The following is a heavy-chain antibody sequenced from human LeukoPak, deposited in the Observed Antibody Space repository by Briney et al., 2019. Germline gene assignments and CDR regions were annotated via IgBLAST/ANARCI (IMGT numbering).Heavy chain of an antibody. Sequence: PGRSLRLSCAASGFTFSSYGMHWVRQAPDKGLEWVAVISYDGSNKYYADSVKGRFTISRDNSKNTLYLQMNSLRAEDTAVYYCAKDEPRAVAGTGTDYWGQGTLVTVSS. J-gene: IGHJ4*02. D-gene: IGHD6-19*01. V-gene: IGHV3-30*18. CDR2: ISYDGSNK. CDR3: AKDEPRAVAGTGTDY. CDR1: GFTFSSYG.